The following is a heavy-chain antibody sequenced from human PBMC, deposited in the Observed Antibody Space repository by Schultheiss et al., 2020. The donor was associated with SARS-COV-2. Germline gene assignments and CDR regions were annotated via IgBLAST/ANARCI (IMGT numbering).Heavy chain of an antibody. CDR3: AREGDYGDYARENYYYGMDD. V-gene: IGHV4-30-4*01. CDR1: GGSISSGDYY. CDR2: IYYSGNT. D-gene: IGHD4-17*01. Sequence: SETLSLTCTVSGGSISSGDYYWSWIRQPPGKGLEWIGYIYYSGNTYYNPSIKSRVTISVDTSKNQFSLKLSSVTAADTAVYYWAREGDYGDYARENYYYGMDDWGQGTTVTVSS. J-gene: IGHJ6*02.